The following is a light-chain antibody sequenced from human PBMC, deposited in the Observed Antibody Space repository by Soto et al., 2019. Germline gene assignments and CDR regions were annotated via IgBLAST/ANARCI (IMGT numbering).Light chain of an antibody. Sequence: QSVLTQPPSVSGAPGQRVTISCTGSSSNIGAGYDVQWYQQLPGAAPRLLVFGNTNRPSGVPDRFSGSRSGTSASLAISGLQAEDGADYYCQSYDISLSVSVVFGGGTKRTVL. V-gene: IGLV1-40*01. CDR2: GNT. CDR3: QSYDISLSVSVV. CDR1: SSNIGAGYD. J-gene: IGLJ2*01.